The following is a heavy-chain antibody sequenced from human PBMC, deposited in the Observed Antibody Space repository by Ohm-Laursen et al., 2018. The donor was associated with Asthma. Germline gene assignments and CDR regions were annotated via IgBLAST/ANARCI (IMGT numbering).Heavy chain of an antibody. Sequence: TLSLTWAVSGASVGDSTWSWSWVRQPPGRELEFIAYMSYRGGINYNPSLQSRVTLSIDTSKNQVSLRLISVIAADTALYFCARLDWVQSMFDSWGQGNLVTVSS. CDR1: GASVGDSTWS. D-gene: IGHD3-9*01. J-gene: IGHJ4*02. V-gene: IGHV4-61*01. CDR2: MSYRGGI. CDR3: ARLDWVQSMFDS.